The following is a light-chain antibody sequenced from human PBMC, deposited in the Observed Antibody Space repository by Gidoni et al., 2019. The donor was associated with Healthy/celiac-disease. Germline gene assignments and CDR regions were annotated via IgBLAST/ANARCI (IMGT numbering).Light chain of an antibody. Sequence: QSVLTQQPSASGTPGQRVTISCSGSSSNIGSNYVYWYQQLPGTAPKLLIYRNNQRPSGVPDRFSGSKSGTSASLAISGLRSEDEADYYCAAWDDSLSVLYVFGTGTKVTVL. J-gene: IGLJ1*01. CDR3: AAWDDSLSVLYV. V-gene: IGLV1-47*01. CDR1: SSNIGSNY. CDR2: RNN.